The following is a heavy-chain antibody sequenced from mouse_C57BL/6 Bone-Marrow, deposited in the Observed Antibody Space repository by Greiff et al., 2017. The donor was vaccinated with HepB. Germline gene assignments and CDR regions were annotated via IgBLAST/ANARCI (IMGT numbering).Heavy chain of an antibody. Sequence: EVNVVESGGGLVQPGGSLKLSCAASGFTFSDYYMYWVRQTPEKRLEWVAYISNGGGSTYYPDTVKGRFTISRDNAKNTLYLQMSRLKSEDTAMYYCARHWGDGYPYAMDYWGQGTSVTVSS. CDR3: ARHWGDGYPYAMDY. J-gene: IGHJ4*01. V-gene: IGHV5-12*01. CDR1: GFTFSDYY. CDR2: ISNGGGST. D-gene: IGHD2-3*01.